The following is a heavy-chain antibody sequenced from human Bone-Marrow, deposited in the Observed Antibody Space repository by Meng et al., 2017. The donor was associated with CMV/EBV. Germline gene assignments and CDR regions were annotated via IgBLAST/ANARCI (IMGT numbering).Heavy chain of an antibody. CDR1: GFTFSDYY. V-gene: IGHV3-11*01. CDR3: ARDGYCSSTSCYHGMDV. Sequence: GESLKISCAASGFTFSDYYMSWIRQAPGKGLEWVSYISSRGSTIYYADSVKGRFTISRDNAKNSLYLQMNSLRAEDTAVYYCARDGYCSSTSCYHGMDVWGQGTTVTVSS. J-gene: IGHJ6*01. CDR2: ISSRGSTI. D-gene: IGHD2-2*03.